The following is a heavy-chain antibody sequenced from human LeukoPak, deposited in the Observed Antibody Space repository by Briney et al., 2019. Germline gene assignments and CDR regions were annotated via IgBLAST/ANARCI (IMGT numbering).Heavy chain of an antibody. CDR1: GFTFKLYW. D-gene: IGHD6-19*01. CDR2: INDDGSDT. Sequence: PGGSLRLSCAASGFTFKLYWMHWVRQVPGKRPVWVSRINDDGSDTIYADSVKGRFTISRDNAKNSLYLQMNSLRAEDTAVYYCARAVYGSGWSDYYGMDVWGQGTTVTVSS. CDR3: ARAVYGSGWSDYYGMDV. J-gene: IGHJ6*02. V-gene: IGHV3-74*01.